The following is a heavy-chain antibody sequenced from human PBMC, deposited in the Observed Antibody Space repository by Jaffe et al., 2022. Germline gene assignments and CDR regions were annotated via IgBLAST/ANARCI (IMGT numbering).Heavy chain of an antibody. J-gene: IGHJ3*02. CDR1: GFTVSSNY. CDR3: AREWLPLDDAFDI. CDR2: IYSGGST. V-gene: IGHV3-53*02. D-gene: IGHD5-12*01. Sequence: EVQLVETGGGLIQPGGSLRLSCAASGFTVSSNYMSWVRQAPGKGLEWVSVIYSGGSTYYADSVKGRFTISRDNSKNTLYLQMNSLRAEDTAVYYCAREWLPLDDAFDIWGQGTMVTVSS.